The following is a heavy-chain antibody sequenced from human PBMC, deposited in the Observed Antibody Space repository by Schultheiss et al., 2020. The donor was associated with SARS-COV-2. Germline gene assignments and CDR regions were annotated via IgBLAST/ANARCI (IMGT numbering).Heavy chain of an antibody. CDR1: GYTFTGYY. V-gene: IGHV1-2*02. J-gene: IGHJ5*02. D-gene: IGHD2-2*01. Sequence: ASVKVSCKASGYTFTGYYMHWVRQAPGQGLEWMGWINPNSGSTNYAQKFQGRVTMTRDTSISTAYMELSRLRSDDTAMYYCAREGSGFDCSSDSCYFNWFDPWGQGTLVTVSS. CDR2: INPNSGST. CDR3: AREGSGFDCSSDSCYFNWFDP.